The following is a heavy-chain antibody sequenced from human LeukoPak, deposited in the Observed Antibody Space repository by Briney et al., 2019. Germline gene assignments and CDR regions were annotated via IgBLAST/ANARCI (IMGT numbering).Heavy chain of an antibody. CDR2: IRYDGSNK. J-gene: IGHJ4*02. D-gene: IGHD2/OR15-2a*01. V-gene: IGHV3-30*02. CDR1: GFTFSSYG. CDR3: AKADVRFYDY. Sequence: PGGSLRLSCAASGFTFSSYGMHWVRQAPGKGLEWEAFIRYDGSNKYYADSVKGRFTISRDNSKNTLYLQMNSLRAEDTAVYYCAKADVRFYDYWGQGTLVTVSS.